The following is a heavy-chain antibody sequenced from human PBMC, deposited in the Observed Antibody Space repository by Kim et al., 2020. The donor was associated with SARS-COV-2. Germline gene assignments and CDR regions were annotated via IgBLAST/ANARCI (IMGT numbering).Heavy chain of an antibody. CDR3: ARLAVAAIYYYYGMDV. J-gene: IGHJ6*02. D-gene: IGHD6-19*01. Sequence: LKSRVTISVDTSKDQFSLKLSSVTAADSAVYYCARLAVAAIYYYYGMDVWGQGTTVTVSS. V-gene: IGHV4-39*01.